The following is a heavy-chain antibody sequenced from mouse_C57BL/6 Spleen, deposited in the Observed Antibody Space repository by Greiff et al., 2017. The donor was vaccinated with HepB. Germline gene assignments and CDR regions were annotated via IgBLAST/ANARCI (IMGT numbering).Heavy chain of an antibody. CDR2: IYPGDGDT. V-gene: IGHV1-80*01. D-gene: IGHD1-1*01. CDR3: ATITEGNFDV. J-gene: IGHJ1*03. CDR1: GYAFSSYW. Sequence: VKLMESGAELVKPGASVKISCKASGYAFSSYWMNWVKQRPGKGLEWIGQIYPGDGDTNYNGKFKGKATLTADKSSSTAYMQLSSLTSEDSAVYFCATITEGNFDVWGTGTTVTVSS.